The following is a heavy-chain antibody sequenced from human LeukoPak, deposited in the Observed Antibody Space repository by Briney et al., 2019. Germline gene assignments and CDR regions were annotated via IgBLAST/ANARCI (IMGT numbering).Heavy chain of an antibody. CDR1: GFTFSSYA. J-gene: IGHJ4*02. CDR2: ISGSDGST. CDR3: AKAGNIRFDY. V-gene: IGHV3-23*01. D-gene: IGHD2/OR15-2a*01. Sequence: GGSLRLSCAASGFTFSSYAMSWVRQAPGKGLECVSSISGSDGSTYYADSVKGRFTISRDNSKNTLYLQMDSLRAEDTAVYYCAKAGNIRFDYWGQGTLVTVSS.